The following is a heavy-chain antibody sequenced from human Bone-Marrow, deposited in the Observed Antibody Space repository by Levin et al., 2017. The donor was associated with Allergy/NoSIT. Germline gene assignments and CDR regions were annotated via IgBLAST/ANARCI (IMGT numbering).Heavy chain of an antibody. J-gene: IGHJ6*02. CDR3: ARDSPSSWGSNYYYGMDV. CDR2: ISSSSSTI. V-gene: IGHV3-48*04. D-gene: IGHD2-2*01. CDR1: GFTFSSYS. Sequence: GESLKISCAASGFTFSSYSMNWVRQAPGKGLEWVSYISSSSSTIYYADSVKGRFTISRDNAKNSLYLQMNSLRAEDTAVYYCARDSPSSWGSNYYYGMDVWGQGTTVTVSS.